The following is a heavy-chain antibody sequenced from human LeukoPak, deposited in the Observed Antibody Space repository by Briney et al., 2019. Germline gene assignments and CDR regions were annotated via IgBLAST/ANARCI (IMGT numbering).Heavy chain of an antibody. J-gene: IGHJ4*02. Sequence: PGGSLRLSCAASGFTFSTYWMSWVRHTPVKGLEWVANIKQDGSEKYYVDSVKGRFSISRDNAKTSLYLQMNSLRAEDTAVYYCARDLSGITGYTYGRGIDYWGQGILVTVSS. CDR2: IKQDGSEK. CDR3: ARDLSGITGYTYGRGIDY. CDR1: GFTFSTYW. D-gene: IGHD5-18*01. V-gene: IGHV3-7*01.